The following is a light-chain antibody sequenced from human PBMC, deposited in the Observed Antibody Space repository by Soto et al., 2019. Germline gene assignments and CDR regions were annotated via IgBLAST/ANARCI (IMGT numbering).Light chain of an antibody. CDR1: QSISSS. CDR3: QQYRSYAFT. J-gene: IGKJ5*01. V-gene: IGKV1-5*03. CDR2: KAS. Sequence: DIQMTQSPSTLSASVGDRVTITCRASQSISSSLAWYQQKPGKAPILLISKASTLETGVPSRFSGSGSGTTFTLTISSLQPDDLGTYYCQQYRSYAFTFGQGTLLE.